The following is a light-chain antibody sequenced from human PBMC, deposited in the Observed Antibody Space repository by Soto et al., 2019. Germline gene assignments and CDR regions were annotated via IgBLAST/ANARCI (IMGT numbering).Light chain of an antibody. Sequence: EKVMTQSPATLSVSPGERATLSCGASQSVRSNVAWYQQKPGQPPRLLIYDASTRATGISSRFSGSGSGTEFTLTISSLKSEDFAVYYCQQYDNWPRTFGQGTRVDFK. CDR2: DAS. J-gene: IGKJ1*01. CDR3: QQYDNWPRT. CDR1: QSVRSN. V-gene: IGKV3-15*01.